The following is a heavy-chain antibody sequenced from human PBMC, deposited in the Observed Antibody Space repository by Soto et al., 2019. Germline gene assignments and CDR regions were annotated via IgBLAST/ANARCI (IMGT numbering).Heavy chain of an antibody. D-gene: IGHD3-9*01. CDR2: ISGSGGST. V-gene: IGHV3-23*01. CDR3: AKDPLRYFDWLLPNDY. J-gene: IGHJ4*02. Sequence: EVQLLESGGGLVKPGGSLRLSCAASGFTFSSYAMSWVRQAPGKGLEWVSAISGSGGSTYYADSVKGRFTISRDNSKNTLYLQMNSLRAEDTAVYYCAKDPLRYFDWLLPNDYWGQGTLVTVSS. CDR1: GFTFSSYA.